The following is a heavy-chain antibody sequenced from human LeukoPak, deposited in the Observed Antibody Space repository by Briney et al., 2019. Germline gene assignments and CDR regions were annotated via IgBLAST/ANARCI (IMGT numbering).Heavy chain of an antibody. J-gene: IGHJ3*02. CDR3: ARAVGSEYAFDI. Sequence: PGGSLRLSCAASGFTFDDYGMSWVRQAPGKGLEWVSGINWNGGSTGYADSVKGRFTISRDNAKSSLYLQMNSLRAEDTALYYCARAVGSEYAFDIWGQGTMVTVSS. D-gene: IGHD2-15*01. V-gene: IGHV3-20*04. CDR2: INWNGGST. CDR1: GFTFDDYG.